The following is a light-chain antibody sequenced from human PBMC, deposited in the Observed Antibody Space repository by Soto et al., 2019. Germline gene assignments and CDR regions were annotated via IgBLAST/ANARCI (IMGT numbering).Light chain of an antibody. V-gene: IGKV1-39*01. Sequence: DIQMTQSPSSLAASVGDRVTITCRASQSISNFLNWYQQTPGKARKLLISTASTLQTGVPSRFERSGSGTDFTLTIHNLQPEDFATYYCQQSYSTSIPLGQGTRLEIK. CDR1: QSISNF. CDR3: QQSYSTSIP. J-gene: IGKJ5*01. CDR2: TAS.